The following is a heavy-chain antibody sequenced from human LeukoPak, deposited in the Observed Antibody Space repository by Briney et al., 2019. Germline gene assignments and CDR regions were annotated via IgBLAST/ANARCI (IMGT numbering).Heavy chain of an antibody. CDR1: GFSFDDFA. D-gene: IGHD4-17*01. CDR2: LTWNSGTF. V-gene: IGHV3-9*01. CDR3: ARDATTELGTVYMDV. Sequence: GGSLRLSCVASGFSFDDFAMHWVRQVPGKGLEWVSGLTWNSGTFGYADSVKGRFTISRDNAKNSLYLQMNSLRVEDTAVYYCARDATTELGTVYMDVWGKGTTVTISS. J-gene: IGHJ6*03.